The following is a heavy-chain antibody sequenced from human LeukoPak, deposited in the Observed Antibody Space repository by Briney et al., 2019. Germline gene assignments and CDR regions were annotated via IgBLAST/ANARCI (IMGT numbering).Heavy chain of an antibody. D-gene: IGHD2/OR15-2a*01. Sequence: ASMKVSCKASGYIFSDYYLHWVRQAPGQGLEWMGWMNPNSGGTNYAQKFQGRITMTGDTSTAYLELSRLRSDDTAVYYCARDLGSTVIVGGDAFDLWGQGTMVTASS. V-gene: IGHV1-2*02. CDR2: MNPNSGGT. CDR3: ARDLGSTVIVGGDAFDL. CDR1: GYIFSDYY. J-gene: IGHJ3*01.